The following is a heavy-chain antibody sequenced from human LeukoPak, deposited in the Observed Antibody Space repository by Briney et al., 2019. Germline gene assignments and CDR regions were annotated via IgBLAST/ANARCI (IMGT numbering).Heavy chain of an antibody. CDR3: ARDRWELEEVAWFDP. CDR2: IYTSGST. D-gene: IGHD1-26*01. J-gene: IGHJ5*02. Sequence: SETLSLTCTVSGGSISSYCWSWIRQPAGKGLEWIGRIYTSGSTNYNPSLKSRVTMSVDTSKNQFSLKLSSVTAADTAVYYCARDRWELEEVAWFDPWGQGTLVTVSS. V-gene: IGHV4-4*07. CDR1: GGSISSYC.